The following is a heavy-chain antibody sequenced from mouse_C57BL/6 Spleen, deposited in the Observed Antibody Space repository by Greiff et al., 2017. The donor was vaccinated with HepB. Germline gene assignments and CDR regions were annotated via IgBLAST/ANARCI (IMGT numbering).Heavy chain of an antibody. CDR1: GYSITSGYY. CDR3: ARGVPWFAY. J-gene: IGHJ3*01. CDR2: ISYDGSN. V-gene: IGHV3-6*01. Sequence: DVQLQESGPGLVKPSQSLSLTCSVTGYSITSGYYWNWIRQFPGNKLEWMGYISYDGSNNYNPYLKNRISITRDTSKNQFFLKLESVTTEDTARYDCARGVPWFAYWGQGTLVTVSA.